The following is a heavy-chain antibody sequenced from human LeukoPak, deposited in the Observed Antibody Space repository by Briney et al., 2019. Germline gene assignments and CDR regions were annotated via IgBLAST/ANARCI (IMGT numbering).Heavy chain of an antibody. D-gene: IGHD4-17*01. Sequence: GASLQISCKGSGSSFTSYWIGWVRPLPGKGLEWMGIIYPGDSDTRYSPSFQGQVTISADKSISTAYLQWSSLKASDTAMYYCARGRTVTTWFDPWGQGTLVTVSS. V-gene: IGHV5-51*01. CDR3: ARGRTVTTWFDP. J-gene: IGHJ5*02. CDR1: GSSFTSYW. CDR2: IYPGDSDT.